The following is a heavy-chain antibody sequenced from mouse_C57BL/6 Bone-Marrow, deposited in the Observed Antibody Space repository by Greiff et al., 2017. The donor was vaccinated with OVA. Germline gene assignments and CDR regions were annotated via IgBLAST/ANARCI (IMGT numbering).Heavy chain of an antibody. J-gene: IGHJ4*01. D-gene: IGHD1-1*01. CDR3: AIYYYGSSPYYYAMDY. CDR2: IDPSDSYT. V-gene: IGHV1-59*01. CDR1: GYTFTSYW. Sequence: QVQLKESGAELVRPGTSVKLSCKASGYTFTSYWMHWVKQRPGQGLEWIGVIDPSDSYTNYNQKFKGKATLTVDTSSSTAYMQLSSLTSEDSAVYYCAIYYYGSSPYYYAMDYWGQGTSVTVSS.